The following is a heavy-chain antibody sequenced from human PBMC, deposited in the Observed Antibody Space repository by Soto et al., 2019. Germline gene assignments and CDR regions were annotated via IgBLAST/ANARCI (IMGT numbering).Heavy chain of an antibody. J-gene: IGHJ4*02. CDR1: GVTFSSYS. CDR3: ARDPGSYYYDSSGYYSDY. CDR2: ISSSSSYI. D-gene: IGHD3-22*01. Sequence: GGSLRLSCAASGVTFSSYSMNWVRQAPGKGLEWVSSISSSSSYIYYADSVKGRFTISRDNAKNSLYLQMNSLRAEDTAVYYYARDPGSYYYDSSGYYSDYWGQGTLVTVSS. V-gene: IGHV3-21*01.